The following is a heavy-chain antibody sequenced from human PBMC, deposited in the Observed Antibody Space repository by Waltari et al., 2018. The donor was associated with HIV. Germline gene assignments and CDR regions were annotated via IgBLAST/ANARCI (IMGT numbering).Heavy chain of an antibody. CDR1: GFTFTTYW. D-gene: IGHD1-26*01. V-gene: IGHV3-7*01. CDR3: ARIGTFPHNYAIDF. CDR2: IKDDGSEK. Sequence: EVQLMESGGGLVQSGGSLRLSCAASGFTFTTYWMSWVRQTPGKGLEWGAYIKDDGSEKYYMGSVKGRFTISRDNAKNSMFLQMNSLRAEDTAVYYCARIGTFPHNYAIDFWGQGTTVTVSS. J-gene: IGHJ6*02.